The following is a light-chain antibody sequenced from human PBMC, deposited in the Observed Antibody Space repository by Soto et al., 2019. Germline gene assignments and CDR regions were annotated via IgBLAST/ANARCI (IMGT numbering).Light chain of an antibody. CDR2: DAS. CDR1: QNIGTY. Sequence: EIVLTQSPATLSLSAGERATLSCRASQNIGTYLDWYQQKPGQSPRLLIFDASSRATGTPARFSGSGSGTDFTLTISSLEPEDFALYHCLQRSAWLLTFGPGTKVDLK. CDR3: LQRSAWLLT. V-gene: IGKV3-11*01. J-gene: IGKJ3*01.